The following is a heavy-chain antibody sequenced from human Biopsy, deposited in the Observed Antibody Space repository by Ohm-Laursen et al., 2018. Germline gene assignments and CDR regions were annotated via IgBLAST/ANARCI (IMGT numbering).Heavy chain of an antibody. V-gene: IGHV1-2*02. CDR1: SYTFTDYN. CDR2: INCKTGAT. D-gene: IGHD2-8*01. Sequence: GASVKVSCKASSYTFTDYNIHWMQQAPGQGLEWLGCINCKTGATNYAQKFQGTATMTRDTSISTAYLALGSLRSADTAIYYCARDPLNGHKHFDYWGQGSLATVSS. CDR3: ARDPLNGHKHFDY. J-gene: IGHJ4*02.